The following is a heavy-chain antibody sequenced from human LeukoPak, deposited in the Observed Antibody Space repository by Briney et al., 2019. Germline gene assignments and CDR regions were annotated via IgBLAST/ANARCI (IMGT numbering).Heavy chain of an antibody. Sequence: SETLSLTCTVSGYSISSGYYWGWIRQPPGKGLEWIGSIYHSGSTNYNPPLKSRVTISVDKSKNQFSLKLSSVTAADTAVYYCAKAQTRWLHGEHAFDIWGQGTVVTVSS. CDR2: IYHSGST. D-gene: IGHD5-12*01. V-gene: IGHV4-38-2*02. J-gene: IGHJ3*02. CDR3: AKAQTRWLHGEHAFDI. CDR1: GYSISSGYY.